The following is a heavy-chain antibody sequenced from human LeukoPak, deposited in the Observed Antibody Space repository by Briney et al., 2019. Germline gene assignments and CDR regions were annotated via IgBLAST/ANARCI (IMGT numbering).Heavy chain of an antibody. J-gene: IGHJ6*02. CDR1: GGSISSYY. CDR2: IYYSGST. V-gene: IGHV4-59*01. CDR3: ARDPGYSYGYDHYYYGMDV. Sequence: PWDTLSLTCTVSGGSISSYYWSWIRQSPGKGLEWIRYIYYSGSTNYNPSLKSRVTISVDTSKKQFSLKLNSVTAADTAVYYCARDPGYSYGYDHYYYGMDVWGQGTTVTVSS. D-gene: IGHD5-18*01.